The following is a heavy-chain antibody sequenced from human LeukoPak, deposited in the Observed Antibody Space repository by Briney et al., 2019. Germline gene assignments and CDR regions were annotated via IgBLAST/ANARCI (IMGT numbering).Heavy chain of an antibody. CDR1: GXTFSSYG. D-gene: IGHD3-10*01. J-gene: IGHJ4*02. CDR3: AKGDGSGSYYNVPYFDY. V-gene: IGHV3-30*18. Sequence: SXAAPGXTFSSYGMHWVRQAPGKGLEWVAVISYDGSNKYYADSVKGRFTISRDNSKNTLYLQMNSLRAEDTAVYYCAKGDGSGSYYNVPYFDYWGQGTLVTVSS. CDR2: ISYDGSNK.